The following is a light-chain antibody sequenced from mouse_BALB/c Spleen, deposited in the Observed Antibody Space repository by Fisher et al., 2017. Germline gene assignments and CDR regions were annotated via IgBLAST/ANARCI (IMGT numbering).Light chain of an antibody. V-gene: IGKV4-55*01. Sequence: IVITQTPAIMSASPGEKVTMTCSASSSVSYMHWYQQKPGSSPRLLIYDTSNLASGVPARFSGSGSGSSYSLTISSMEAEDAATYYCQQWSSNPPTFGSGTKLEIK. CDR1: SSVSY. CDR2: DTS. J-gene: IGKJ4*01. CDR3: QQWSSNPPT.